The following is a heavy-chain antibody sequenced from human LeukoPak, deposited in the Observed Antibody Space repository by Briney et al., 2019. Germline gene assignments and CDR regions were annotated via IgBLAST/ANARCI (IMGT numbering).Heavy chain of an antibody. CDR1: GFTFSSYG. CDR3: AKDRPNYYDSSGHYYRRNGDY. J-gene: IGHJ4*02. CDR2: ITSSGGST. D-gene: IGHD3-22*01. V-gene: IGHV3-23*01. Sequence: QPGGSLRLSCAASGFTFSSYGMHWVRQAPGKGQEWVSSITSSGGSTYYAGSVKGQFTISRDNSKNTVYLQMNSLRAEDTAVYYCAKDRPNYYDSSGHYYRRNGDYWGQGTLVTVSS.